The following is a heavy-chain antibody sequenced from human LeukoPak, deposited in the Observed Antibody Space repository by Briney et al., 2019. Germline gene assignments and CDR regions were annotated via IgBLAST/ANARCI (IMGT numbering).Heavy chain of an antibody. V-gene: IGHV4-39*01. CDR2: VSYSRNT. Sequence: SETLSLTCTASGASITGTTYYWDWIRQPRGKGLEWIGSVSYSRNTYNPSLKSRATISVDTSKNQFSLKLNSVTAADTAVYYCARRRGPSCTLCYVDFWGQGTLVTVSS. CDR1: GASITGTTYY. CDR3: ARRRGPSCTLCYVDF. J-gene: IGHJ4*02. D-gene: IGHD2-8*01.